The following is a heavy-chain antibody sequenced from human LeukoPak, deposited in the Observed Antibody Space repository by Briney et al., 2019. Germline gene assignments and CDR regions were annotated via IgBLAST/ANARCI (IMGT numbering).Heavy chain of an antibody. D-gene: IGHD2-15*01. CDR1: GGSIRSSYYY. CDR2: IYYGGST. J-gene: IGHJ5*02. CDR3: ARALGYCSGGSCTRGYNWFDP. V-gene: IGHV4-39*01. Sequence: SETLSLTCTVSGGSIRSSYYYWGWIRQPPGKGLEWIGSIYYGGSTYYNPSLKSRVTISVDTSMNQFSLKLSFVTTADTAVYYCARALGYCSGGSCTRGYNWFDPWGQGTLVTVPS.